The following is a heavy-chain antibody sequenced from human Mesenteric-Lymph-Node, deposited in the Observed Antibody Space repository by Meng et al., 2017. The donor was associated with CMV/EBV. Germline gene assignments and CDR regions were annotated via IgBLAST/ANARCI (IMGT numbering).Heavy chain of an antibody. V-gene: IGHV1-46*01. CDR3: ARGAYSGSYLDY. J-gene: IGHJ4*02. D-gene: IGHD1-26*01. CDR2: INPSGGST. Sequence: SCKASGYTFTSYDINWVRQATGQGLEWMGIINPSGGSTSYAQKFQGRVTMTRDTSTSTVYMELSSLRSEDTAVYYCARGAYSGSYLDYWGQGTLVTVSS. CDR1: GYTFTSYD.